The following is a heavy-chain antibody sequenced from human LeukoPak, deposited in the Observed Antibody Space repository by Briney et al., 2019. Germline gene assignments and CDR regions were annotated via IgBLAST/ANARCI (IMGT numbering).Heavy chain of an antibody. D-gene: IGHD2-15*01. J-gene: IGHJ4*02. Sequence: GGSLRLSCAASGFTFRSYAMHWVRQAPGKGLEWVAVISYDGSNKYYADSVKGRFTISRDNSKNTLYLQMNSLRAEDTAVYYCARDPGGGGSCFDYWGQGTLVTVSS. CDR3: ARDPGGGGSCFDY. CDR1: GFTFRSYA. CDR2: ISYDGSNK. V-gene: IGHV3-30*04.